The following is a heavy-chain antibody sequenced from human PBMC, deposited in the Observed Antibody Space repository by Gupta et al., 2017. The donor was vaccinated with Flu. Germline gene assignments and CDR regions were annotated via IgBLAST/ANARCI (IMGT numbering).Heavy chain of an antibody. J-gene: IGHJ5*02. D-gene: IGHD3-10*01. Sequence: QVQLQESGPGLVKPSQTLSLTCTVSGGSISSGGYYWSWIRQHPGKGLEWIGYIYYSGSTYYNPSLKSRVTISVDTSKNQFSLKLSSVTAADTAVYYCARDRVERITMVRGVIITANWFDPWGQGTLVTVSS. V-gene: IGHV4-31*03. CDR2: IYYSGST. CDR3: ARDRVERITMVRGVIITANWFDP. CDR1: GGSISSGGYY.